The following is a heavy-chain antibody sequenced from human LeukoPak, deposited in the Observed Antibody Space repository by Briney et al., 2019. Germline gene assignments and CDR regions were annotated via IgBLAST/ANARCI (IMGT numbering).Heavy chain of an antibody. V-gene: IGHV1-46*01. CDR2: INPSGGST. D-gene: IGHD3-22*01. CDR3: ARGTYYYDSSGYSKDAFDI. CDR1: GYTFTSYY. Sequence: ASVKVSCKASGYTFTSYYMHWVRQAPGQGLEWMGIINPSGGSTSYAQRFQGRVTMTRNTSISTAYMELSSLRSEDTAVYYCARGTYYYDSSGYSKDAFDIWGQGTMVTVSS. J-gene: IGHJ3*02.